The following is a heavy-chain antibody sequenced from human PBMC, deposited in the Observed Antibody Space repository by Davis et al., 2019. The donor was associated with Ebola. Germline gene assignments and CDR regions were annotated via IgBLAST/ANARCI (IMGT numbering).Heavy chain of an antibody. CDR1: GFTLSSYW. CDR3: ARHLWSGYTHDAFDI. D-gene: IGHD3-3*02. Sequence: RGGSLRLSCAPSGFTLSSYWRSWVRQPPGNGLDWVANIKQAGSEKYYVDSVKGRFTISRDNAKNSLYLQMNSLRAEDTAVYYCARHLWSGYTHDAFDIWGQGTMVTVSS. V-gene: IGHV3-7*03. CDR2: IKQAGSEK. J-gene: IGHJ3*02.